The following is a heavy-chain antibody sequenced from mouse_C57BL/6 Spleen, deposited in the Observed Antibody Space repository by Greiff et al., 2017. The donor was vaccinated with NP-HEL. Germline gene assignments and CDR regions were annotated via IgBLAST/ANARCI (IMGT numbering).Heavy chain of an antibody. V-gene: IGHV1-59*01. CDR1: GYTFTSYW. J-gene: IGHJ3*01. CDR2: IDPSDSYT. D-gene: IGHD4-1*01. CDR3: AGDWDGGFAY. Sequence: QVQLQQPGAELVRPGTSVKLSCKASGYTFTSYWMHWVKQRPGQGLEWIGVIDPSDSYTNYNQKFKGKATLTVDTSSSTAYMQLSSLTSEDSAVYYCAGDWDGGFAYWGQGTLVTVSA.